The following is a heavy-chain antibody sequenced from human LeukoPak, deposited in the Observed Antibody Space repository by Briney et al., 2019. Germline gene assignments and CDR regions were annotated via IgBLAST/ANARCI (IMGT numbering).Heavy chain of an antibody. J-gene: IGHJ4*02. D-gene: IGHD4-23*01. CDR3: AIQNTVGDRGY. Sequence: PSETLSLTCAVYGGSFSGYYWSWIRQPPVKGLEWIGEINHSGSTNYNPSLKSRVTISVDTSKNQFSLKLSSVTAADTAVYYCAIQNTVGDRGYWGQGTLVTVSS. V-gene: IGHV4-34*01. CDR1: GGSFSGYY. CDR2: INHSGST.